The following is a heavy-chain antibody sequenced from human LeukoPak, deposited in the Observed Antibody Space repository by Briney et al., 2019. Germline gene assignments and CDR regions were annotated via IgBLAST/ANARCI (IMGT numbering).Heavy chain of an antibody. CDR3: ARPRDGYNPPYYFDF. V-gene: IGHV4-39*01. D-gene: IGHD5-24*01. Sequence: SETLSLTCTVSGGSISSSSYYWGWIRQPPGKGLEWIGSIYYSGNTYYNPSLKSRVTISVDTSKNQFSLKLSSVTAADTAVYYCARPRDGYNPPYYFDFWGQGTLVTVSS. CDR2: IYYSGNT. CDR1: GGSISSSSYY. J-gene: IGHJ4*02.